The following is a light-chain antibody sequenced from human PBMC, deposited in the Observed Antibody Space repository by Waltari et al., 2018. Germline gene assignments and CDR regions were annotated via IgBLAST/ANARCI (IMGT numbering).Light chain of an antibody. J-gene: IGKJ1*01. CDR1: QSISSY. CDR3: QQSYSTPTWT. V-gene: IGKV1-39*01. Sequence: SQMTQSPSSLSESVGDRVTITCRASQSISSYLNGYQQKPGKAPKLLIYAASSLQSGVPSSFSGSGSWTDFTLTISSLQPEDFATYYCQQSYSTPTWTFGQGTKVEIK. CDR2: AAS.